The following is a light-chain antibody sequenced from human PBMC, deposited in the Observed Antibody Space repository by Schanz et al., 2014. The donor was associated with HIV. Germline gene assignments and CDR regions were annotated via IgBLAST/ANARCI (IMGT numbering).Light chain of an antibody. V-gene: IGLV2-23*01. CDR1: SSDVGSYNL. CDR2: EGS. J-gene: IGLJ1*01. CDR3: CSYAGSYTLV. Sequence: QSVLTQPASVSGSPGQSITISCTGTSSDVGSYNLVSWYQQHPGKAPKLMIYEGSKRPSGVSNRFSGSKSGNTASLTISGLQAEDEADYYCCSYAGSYTLVFGTGTKLTVL.